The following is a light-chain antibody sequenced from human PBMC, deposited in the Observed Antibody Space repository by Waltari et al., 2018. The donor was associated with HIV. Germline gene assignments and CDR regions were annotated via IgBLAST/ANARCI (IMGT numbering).Light chain of an antibody. J-gene: IGLJ2*01. CDR1: TSNIGTNY. V-gene: IGLV1-51*01. CDR2: DNT. CDR3: GTWDSSLSVVV. Sequence: QSVLTQPPSVSAPPGQRVTLSCSGCTSNIGTNYVSWYQPVPGMAPRLLIYDNTKRSSGIPARFSGSKSGTSVTLGITGLQTGDEADYYCGTWDSSLSVVVFGGGTKLTVL.